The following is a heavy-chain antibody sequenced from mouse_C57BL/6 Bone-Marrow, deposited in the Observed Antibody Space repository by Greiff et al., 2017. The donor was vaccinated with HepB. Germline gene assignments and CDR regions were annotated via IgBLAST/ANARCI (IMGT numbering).Heavy chain of an antibody. D-gene: IGHD1-1*01. Sequence: EVMLVESGGGLVQPGGSLKLSCAASGFTFSDYGMAWVRQAPRKGPEWVAFISNLAYSIYYADTVTGRFTISRENAKNTLYLEMSSLRSEDTAMYYCAGGGGSSPYWYFDVWGTGTTVTVSS. CDR2: ISNLAYSI. V-gene: IGHV5-15*01. J-gene: IGHJ1*03. CDR1: GFTFSDYG. CDR3: AGGGGSSPYWYFDV.